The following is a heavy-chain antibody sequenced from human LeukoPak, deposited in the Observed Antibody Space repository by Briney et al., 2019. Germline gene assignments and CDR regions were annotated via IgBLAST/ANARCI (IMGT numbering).Heavy chain of an antibody. J-gene: IGHJ4*02. CDR2: INPNSGGT. V-gene: IGHV1-2*02. D-gene: IGHD3-22*01. CDR1: GYTFTGYY. CDR3: ARDEPRYYYDSSGCDY. Sequence: ASVKVSCKASGYTFTGYYMHWVRQAPGQGLEWMGWINPNSGGTNYAQKFQGGVTMTRDTSISTAYMELSRLRSDDTAVYYCARDEPRYYYDSSGCDYWGQGTLVTVSS.